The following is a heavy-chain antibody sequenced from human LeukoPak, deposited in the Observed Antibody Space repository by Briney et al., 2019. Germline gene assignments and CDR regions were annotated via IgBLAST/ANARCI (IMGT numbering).Heavy chain of an antibody. CDR2: MNPNSGNT. D-gene: IGHD6-19*01. CDR3: ARGGIVVAGRDNWFDP. Sequence: ASVKVSCKASGYTFTSYDINWVRQATGQGLEWMGWMNPNSGNTGYAQKFQGRVTMARNTSISTAYMELSSLRSEDTAVYYCARGGIVVAGRDNWFDPWGQGTLVTVSS. V-gene: IGHV1-8*01. J-gene: IGHJ5*02. CDR1: GYTFTSYD.